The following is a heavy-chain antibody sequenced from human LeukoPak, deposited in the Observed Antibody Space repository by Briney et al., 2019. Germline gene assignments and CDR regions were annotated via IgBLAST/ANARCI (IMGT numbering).Heavy chain of an antibody. Sequence: QPGGSLRLSCAAAGFTLSTYWMHWVRQAPGKGLVWVSHINPDGRTTRYANSVTGRFTISRDDAKNTADLQMSSLRAEDTAVYYCVRDLGGSDDYWGQGTLVTVSS. CDR3: VRDLGGSDDY. CDR2: INPDGRTT. V-gene: IGHV3-74*01. J-gene: IGHJ4*02. CDR1: GFTLSTYW. D-gene: IGHD2-15*01.